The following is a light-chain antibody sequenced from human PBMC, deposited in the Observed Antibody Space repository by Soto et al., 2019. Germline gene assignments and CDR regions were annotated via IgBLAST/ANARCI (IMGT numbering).Light chain of an antibody. CDR1: SSDVVAYDY. CDR3: SSFAGSNNFPYV. J-gene: IGLJ1*01. V-gene: IGLV2-8*01. CDR2: EIN. Sequence: QSVLTQPPSAYGSPGQSVTISCTGTSSDVVAYDYVSWYQQHPDKAPKLMIYEINKRPSGVPDRFSGSKSGNTASLTVYGLQAEDEADYYCSSFAGSNNFPYVFGTGTKVTVL.